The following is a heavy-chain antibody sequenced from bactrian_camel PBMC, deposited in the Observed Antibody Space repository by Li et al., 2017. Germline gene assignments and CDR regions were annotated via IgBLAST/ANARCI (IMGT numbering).Heavy chain of an antibody. CDR1: GSTYCRPD. CDR3: AAGRRDCYTPNY. CDR2: IDRAGTT. V-gene: IGHV3S55*01. Sequence: VQLVESGGGSVQAGGSLRLSCAASGSTYCRPDMSWYRQAPGKEREFVSGIDRAGTTTYADSVKGRFTISQNNAKNMLYMQLNSLEPEDTAMYYCAAGRRDCYTPNYWGQGTQVTVS. D-gene: IGHD2*01. J-gene: IGHJ4*01.